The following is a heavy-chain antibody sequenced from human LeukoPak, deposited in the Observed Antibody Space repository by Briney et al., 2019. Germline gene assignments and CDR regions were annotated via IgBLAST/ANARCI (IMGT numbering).Heavy chain of an antibody. CDR3: ARERDGYNFFDY. CDR1: GGSISGYN. Sequence: SETLSLTCPVPGGSISGYNWSWFRQPPGKGLEWIGYIYYSGSTNYNPSLKSRVTISVDTSKNQFSLKLSSVTAADTAVYYCARERDGYNFFDYWGQGTLVTVSS. V-gene: IGHV4-59*13. CDR2: IYYSGST. D-gene: IGHD5-24*01. J-gene: IGHJ4*02.